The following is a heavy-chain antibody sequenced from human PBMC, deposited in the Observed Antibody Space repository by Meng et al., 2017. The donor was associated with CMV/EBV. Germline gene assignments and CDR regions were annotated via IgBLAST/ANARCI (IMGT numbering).Heavy chain of an antibody. Sequence: VELQQWGAGLLKPSETLSLTCAVYGGSFSGYYWSWIRQPPGKGLEWIGEINHSGSTNYNPSLKSRVTISVDTSKNQFSLKLSSVTAADTAVYYCAGGIAAAGTRYFDYWGQGTLVTVSS. CDR2: INHSGST. D-gene: IGHD6-13*01. J-gene: IGHJ4*02. CDR1: GGSFSGYY. CDR3: AGGIAAAGTRYFDY. V-gene: IGHV4-34*01.